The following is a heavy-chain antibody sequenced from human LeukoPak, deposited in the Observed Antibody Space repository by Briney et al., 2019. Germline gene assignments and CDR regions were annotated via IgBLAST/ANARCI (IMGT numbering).Heavy chain of an antibody. CDR2: INHSGSI. CDR1: GGSFSGYY. J-gene: IGHJ4*02. Sequence: SETLSLTCTVYGGSFSGYYWSWIRQPPGRGLEWIGEINHSGSINYNPSLKSRVTISVDTSKNQFSLKLSSVTAADTAVYYCARESSSGSDYWGQGTLVTVSS. D-gene: IGHD6-19*01. V-gene: IGHV4-34*01. CDR3: ARESSSGSDY.